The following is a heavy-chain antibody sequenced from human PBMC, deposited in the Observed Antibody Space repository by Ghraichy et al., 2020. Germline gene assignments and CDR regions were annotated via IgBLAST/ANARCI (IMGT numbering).Heavy chain of an antibody. Sequence: SETLSLTCGVYGGSLRGYFWGWVRQPPGKGLEWIGEINELGTTNSNPSLKSRGAISVDRSNNQFSLKLGSVTAADTAADYCARHPLTTGTTGGLDVWGQGTTVTVSS. J-gene: IGHJ6*02. CDR2: INELGTT. D-gene: IGHD4-11*01. V-gene: IGHV4-34*01. CDR3: ARHPLTTGTTGGLDV. CDR1: GGSLRGYF.